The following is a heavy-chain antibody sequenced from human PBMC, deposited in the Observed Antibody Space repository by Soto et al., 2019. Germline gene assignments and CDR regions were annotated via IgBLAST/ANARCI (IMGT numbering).Heavy chain of an antibody. V-gene: IGHV4-30-4*01. D-gene: IGHD4-17*01. J-gene: IGHJ5*02. CDR3: ARARGGDSGDYASLFDR. CDR2: IHDGGNT. CDR1: GGSVSMGVYL. Sequence: VQLQESGPGLVTPSQTLSLTCTVFGGSVSMGVYLWIWIRQRPGKGLEGIGYIHDGGNTYYNPSLKSRVTISLDTSKNQFSLKVTSMTAADTAVYFCARARGGDSGDYASLFDRWGQGNLVTVSS.